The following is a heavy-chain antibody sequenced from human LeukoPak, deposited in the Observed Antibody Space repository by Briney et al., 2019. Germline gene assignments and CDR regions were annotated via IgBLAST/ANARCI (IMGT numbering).Heavy chain of an antibody. CDR1: GGSISSGGYS. CDR3: ARLDEHYFDY. Sequence: SETLSLTCAVSGGSISSGGYSWSWLRQPPGKGLEWIGYIYHSGSTYYNPSLKSRVTISVDTSKNQFSLKLSSVTAADTAVYYCARLDEHYFDYWGQGTLVTVSS. V-gene: IGHV4-30-2*01. CDR2: IYHSGST. J-gene: IGHJ4*02.